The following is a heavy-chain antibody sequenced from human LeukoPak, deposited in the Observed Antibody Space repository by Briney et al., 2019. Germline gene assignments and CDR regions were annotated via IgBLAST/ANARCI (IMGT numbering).Heavy chain of an antibody. CDR2: MNPNSGNT. J-gene: IGHJ5*02. V-gene: IGHV1-8*01. D-gene: IGHD6-19*01. CDR1: GYTFTSYD. CDR3: ARGPYSSGWYRHRAVNWFDP. Sequence: ASVKVSCKASGYTFTSYDINWVRQAPGQGLEWMGWMNPNSGNTGYAQKFQGRVTMTRNTSISTAYMELSSLRSEDTAVYYCARGPYSSGWYRHRAVNWFDPWGQGTLVTVSS.